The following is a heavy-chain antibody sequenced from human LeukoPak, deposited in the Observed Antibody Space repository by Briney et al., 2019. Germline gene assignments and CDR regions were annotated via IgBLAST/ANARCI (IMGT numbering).Heavy chain of an antibody. CDR1: GGSFSGYY. CDR2: INHSGST. D-gene: IGHD4-23*01. J-gene: IGHJ4*02. Sequence: SETLSLTCAVYGGSFSGYYWSWIRQPPGKGLEWIGEINHSGSTNYNPSLKSRVTISVDTSKNQFSLKLSSVTAADTAVYYCATDYGGEYYFDYWGQGTLVTVSS. CDR3: ATDYGGEYYFDY. V-gene: IGHV4-34*01.